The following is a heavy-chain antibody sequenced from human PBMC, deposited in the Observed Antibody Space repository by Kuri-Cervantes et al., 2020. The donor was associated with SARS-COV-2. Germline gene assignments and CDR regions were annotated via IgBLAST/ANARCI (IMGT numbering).Heavy chain of an antibody. CDR1: RCTFSSYA. V-gene: IGHV3-30-3*01. CDR3: VRDGDHWNFDY. D-gene: IGHD1-1*01. CDR2: ISYDGSNK. J-gene: IGHJ4*02. Sequence: APSRCTFSSYAMHWVRQAPGKVLEWVAVISYDGSNKYYADSVKGRFTISRDNSKNMLFLQMNSLRAEDTAVYYCVRDGDHWNFDYWGQGTLVTVSS.